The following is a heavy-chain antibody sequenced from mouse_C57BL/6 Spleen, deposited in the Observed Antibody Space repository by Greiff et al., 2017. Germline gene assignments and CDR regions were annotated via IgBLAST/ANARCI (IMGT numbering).Heavy chain of an antibody. CDR1: GYAFTDYL. J-gene: IGHJ3*01. CDR2: INPGSGGT. CDR3: ARGEWFAY. V-gene: IGHV1-54*01. Sequence: VQLQQSGAELVRPGTSVKVSCKASGYAFTDYLIEWVKQRPGQGLEWIGAINPGSGGTNYNEKFKGKATLTADKSSSTAYMQLSRLTSEDSAVYFCARGEWFAYWGQGTLVTVSA.